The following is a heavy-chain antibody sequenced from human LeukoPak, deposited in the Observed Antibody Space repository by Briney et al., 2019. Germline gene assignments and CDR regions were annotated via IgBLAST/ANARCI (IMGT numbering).Heavy chain of an antibody. D-gene: IGHD3-3*01. V-gene: IGHV1-18*01. CDR2: ISAYNGNT. CDR1: GYTFTSYG. Sequence: ASVKVSCKASGYTFTSYGISWVRQAPGQGLEWMGWISAYNGNTNYAQKLQGRVTMTTDTSTSTAYMELRSLRSDDTAVYYCARDLWYDFWSGYYPYYYYMDVWGKGTTVTVSS. J-gene: IGHJ6*03. CDR3: ARDLWYDFWSGYYPYYYYMDV.